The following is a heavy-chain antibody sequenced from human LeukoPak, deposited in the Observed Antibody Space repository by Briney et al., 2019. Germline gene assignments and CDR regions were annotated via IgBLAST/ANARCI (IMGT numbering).Heavy chain of an antibody. Sequence: PGGCLRLSCATSGVTFGIHYMSWVRQAPGRGQEWISYISGNGGDIAYADSVKGRFTISRDNAKNLLLLQMNSLRVEDTAVYHCVRHSGRAGGQWGQGTLIAVSS. D-gene: IGHD3-10*01. V-gene: IGHV3/OR16-9*01. CDR2: ISGNGGDI. J-gene: IGHJ4*02. CDR3: VRHSGRAGGQ. CDR1: GVTFGIHY.